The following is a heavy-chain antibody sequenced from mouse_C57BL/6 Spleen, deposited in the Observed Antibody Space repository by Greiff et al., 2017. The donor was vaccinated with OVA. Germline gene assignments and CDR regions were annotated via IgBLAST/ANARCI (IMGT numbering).Heavy chain of an antibody. CDR2: INPNNGGT. Sequence: VQLQQSGPELVKPGASVKIPCKASGYTFTDYHMDWVKQSPGKSLEWIGDINPNNGGTIYNQKFKGKATLTVDKSSSTAYMELRSLTSEDTAVYYCARRRGSSYWYFDVWGTGTTVTVSS. CDR3: ARRRGSSYWYFDV. V-gene: IGHV1-18*01. J-gene: IGHJ1*03. D-gene: IGHD1-1*01. CDR1: GYTFTDYH.